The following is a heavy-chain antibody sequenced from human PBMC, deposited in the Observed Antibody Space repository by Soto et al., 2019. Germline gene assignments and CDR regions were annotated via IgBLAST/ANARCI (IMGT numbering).Heavy chain of an antibody. D-gene: IGHD2-2*01. CDR3: TRAGKLGYCSSTSCSYGMDV. CDR1: GFTFSGSA. J-gene: IGHJ6*02. V-gene: IGHV3-73*02. Sequence: EVQLVESGGGLVQPGGSLKLSCAASGFTFSGSAMHWVRQASGKGLEWVGRIRSKANSYATAYAASVKGRFTISRDDSKNTAYLQMNSLKTEDTAVYYCTRAGKLGYCSSTSCSYGMDVWGQGTTVTVSS. CDR2: IRSKANSYAT.